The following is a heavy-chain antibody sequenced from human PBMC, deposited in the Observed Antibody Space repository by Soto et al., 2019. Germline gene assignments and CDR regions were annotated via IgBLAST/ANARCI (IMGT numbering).Heavy chain of an antibody. CDR1: GDSVSSNIVA. CDR2: TYYRSKWYN. V-gene: IGHV6-1*01. J-gene: IGHJ4*02. D-gene: IGHD6-13*01. Sequence: SQTLSLTCDISGDSVSSNIVAWNWIRQSPSRGLEWLGRTYYRSKWYNDYAVSVKSRITINPDTSKNQFSLQLNAVSPEDTAVYYCTRGTAAAGYNYWGQGTLVTVSS. CDR3: TRGTAAAGYNY.